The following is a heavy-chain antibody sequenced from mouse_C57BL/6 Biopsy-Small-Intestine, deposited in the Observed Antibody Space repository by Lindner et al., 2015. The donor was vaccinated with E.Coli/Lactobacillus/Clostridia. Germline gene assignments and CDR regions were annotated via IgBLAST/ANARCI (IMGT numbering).Heavy chain of an antibody. CDR1: GFTFNNYG. J-gene: IGHJ2*01. CDR3: ARRALDGYYFDY. CDR2: ISSGSSTI. V-gene: IGHV5-17*01. D-gene: IGHD2-3*01. Sequence: VQLQESGGDLVKPGGSLKLSCAASGFTFNNYGMHWVRQALEKGLEWVAYISSGSSTIYYADTVKGRFTISRDNAKNTLFLQMTSLRSEDTAMYYCARRALDGYYFDYWGQGTTLTVSS.